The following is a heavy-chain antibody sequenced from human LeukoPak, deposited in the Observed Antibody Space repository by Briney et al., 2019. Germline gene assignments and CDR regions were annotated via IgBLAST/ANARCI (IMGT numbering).Heavy chain of an antibody. Sequence: GGSLRLSCAASGFTFSNFAMSWVRQAPGKGLEWVSTISGSGGSTFYADSVRGRFTISRANSKNTLSLQMNSLRADDTAVYYCGKSGSRDWDYFEYWGQGTLVTASS. CDR3: GKSGSRDWDYFEY. J-gene: IGHJ4*02. V-gene: IGHV3-23*01. D-gene: IGHD6-19*01. CDR1: GFTFSNFA. CDR2: ISGSGGST.